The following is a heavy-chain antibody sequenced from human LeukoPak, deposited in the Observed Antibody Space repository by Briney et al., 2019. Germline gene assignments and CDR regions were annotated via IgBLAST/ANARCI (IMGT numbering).Heavy chain of an antibody. J-gene: IGHJ4*02. CDR2: INPSGGNT. Sequence: ASVKVSCKASGYTFATYYMHWVRQAPGQGLEWMGMINPSGGNTSYAQKFQGRVTMTRDTSTSTVYMELSSLRSDDTAVYYCARIVDTTMTISYWGQGTLVTVSS. V-gene: IGHV1-46*03. CDR1: GYTFATYY. D-gene: IGHD5-18*01. CDR3: ARIVDTTMTISY.